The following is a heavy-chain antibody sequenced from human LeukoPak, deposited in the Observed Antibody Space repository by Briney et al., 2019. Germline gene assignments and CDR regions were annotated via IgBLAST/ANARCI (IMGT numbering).Heavy chain of an antibody. CDR3: TRGPVGGFDA. CDR1: GLTVSTNY. Sequence: GGSLRLSCSASGLTVSTNYLTWVRQALGKGLEWVSVIYSGGNTYYADSVKGRFTISRDNSKNTLYLQMNSLRADDTAVYYCTRGPVGGFDAWGQGTLVTVSS. D-gene: IGHD1-26*01. V-gene: IGHV3-53*01. J-gene: IGHJ5*02. CDR2: IYSGGNT.